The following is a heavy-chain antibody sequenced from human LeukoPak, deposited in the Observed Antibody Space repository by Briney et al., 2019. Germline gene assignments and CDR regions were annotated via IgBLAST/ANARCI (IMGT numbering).Heavy chain of an antibody. J-gene: IGHJ4*02. CDR3: ARDESGDSYGLY. D-gene: IGHD5-18*01. CDR2: IKQDGSQK. CDR1: GFTFSSYW. V-gene: IGHV3-7*05. Sequence: GGSLRLSCAASGFTFSSYWMNWVRQAPGKGLEWVANIKQDGSQKYYVDSVRGRFTISRDNAKNSLYLQLNSLRAEDTAVYYCARDESGDSYGLYWGQGTLVIVSA.